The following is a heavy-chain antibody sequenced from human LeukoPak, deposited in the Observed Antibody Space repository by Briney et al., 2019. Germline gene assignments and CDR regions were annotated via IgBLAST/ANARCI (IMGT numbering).Heavy chain of an antibody. CDR1: GFTFSGYG. J-gene: IGHJ4*02. V-gene: IGHV3-33*01. CDR2: IWSDGSNK. Sequence: PGKSLRLSCAASGFTFSGYGMHWVRLAPGKGLEWVTVIWSDGSNKYYADSVKGRFTISRDNSKNTLYLQMNSLRAEDTAVYYCARVAGHYGDYPFDYWGQGTLVTVSS. D-gene: IGHD4-17*01. CDR3: ARVAGHYGDYPFDY.